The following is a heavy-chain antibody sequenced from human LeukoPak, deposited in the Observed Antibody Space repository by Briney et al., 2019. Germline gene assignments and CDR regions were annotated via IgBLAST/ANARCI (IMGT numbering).Heavy chain of an antibody. CDR1: GFTFTNYW. V-gene: IGHV3-74*01. D-gene: IGHD3-16*02. J-gene: IGHJ4*02. CDR2: INSDGSST. Sequence: GGSLRLSCAASGFTFTNYWMYWVRQVPGKGLVWVSRINSDGSSTSYADSVNGRFTISRDNAKNSLYLQMNSLRAEDTAVYYCARDGPYYDYVWGSYRHDFWGQGTLVTVSS. CDR3: ARDGPYYDYVWGSYRHDF.